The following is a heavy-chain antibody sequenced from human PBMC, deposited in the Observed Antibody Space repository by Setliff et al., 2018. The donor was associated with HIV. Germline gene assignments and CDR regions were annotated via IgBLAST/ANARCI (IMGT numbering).Heavy chain of an antibody. Sequence: GGSLRLSCTTSGFTFNNYAMSWVRQAPGKGLEWVSALSTSGDSTYYADSVKGRFTISRDSSKNTMYLQLNSLRADDTAVYFCARANPPSSSSYFDYWGRGTLVTVSS. CDR2: LSTSGDST. CDR1: GFTFNNYA. D-gene: IGHD6-13*01. CDR3: ARANPPSSSSYFDY. V-gene: IGHV3-23*01. J-gene: IGHJ4*02.